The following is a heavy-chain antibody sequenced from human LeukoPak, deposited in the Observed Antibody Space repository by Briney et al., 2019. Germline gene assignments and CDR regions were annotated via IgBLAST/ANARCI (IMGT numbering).Heavy chain of an antibody. D-gene: IGHD6-13*01. J-gene: IGHJ4*02. Sequence: GGPLRLPCAAPGFTFSNYAMTGVRQAPGKGLEWVSTISGSGDSTYYADSVKGRFTISRDNSKNTLFLQMNNLRGEDTAAYYCAKDPPTAGTTFDYWGQGALVSVSS. CDR1: GFTFSNYA. V-gene: IGHV3-23*01. CDR3: AKDPPTAGTTFDY. CDR2: ISGSGDST.